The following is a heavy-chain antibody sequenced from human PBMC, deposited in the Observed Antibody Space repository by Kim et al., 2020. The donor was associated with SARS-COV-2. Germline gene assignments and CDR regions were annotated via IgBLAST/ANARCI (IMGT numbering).Heavy chain of an antibody. CDR3: ARGRPRLTMIVVLTRNVYDAFDI. Sequence: GGSLRLSCAASGFTFSSYAMHWVRQAPGKGLEWVAVISFDGSNKYYADSVKGRFTISRDNSKNMLYLQMNSLRAEDTAVYYCARGRPRLTMIVVLTRNVYDAFDIWGQGTMVTVSS. V-gene: IGHV3-30-3*01. J-gene: IGHJ3*02. CDR1: GFTFSSYA. CDR2: ISFDGSNK. D-gene: IGHD3-22*01.